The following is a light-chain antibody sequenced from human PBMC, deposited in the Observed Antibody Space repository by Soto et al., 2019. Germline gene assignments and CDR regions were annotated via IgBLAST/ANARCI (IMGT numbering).Light chain of an antibody. CDR1: QTISSW. Sequence: DIQMTQSPSTLSASVGDRVTITCRASQTISSWLAWYQQKPGKAPKLLIYKASTVESGVPSRFRGRGSGTDFTLTVTSLQPEDFETYYCQQDSYYATFGQGTKVEIK. V-gene: IGKV1-5*03. J-gene: IGKJ1*01. CDR2: KAS. CDR3: QQDSYYAT.